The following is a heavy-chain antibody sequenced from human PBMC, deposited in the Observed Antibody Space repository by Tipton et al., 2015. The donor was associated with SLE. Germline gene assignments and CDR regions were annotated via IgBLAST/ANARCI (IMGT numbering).Heavy chain of an antibody. CDR2: IYTSGGT. CDR1: GGSISSGRYS. Sequence: TLSLTCTVSGGSISSGRYSWSWIRQPAGQGLEWIGHIYTSGGTNYIPSLKSRVTISVDTSKNQFSLKLTSVTAADTAVYYCAREITSAGTGWFDPWGQGTLVTVSS. CDR3: AREITSAGTGWFDP. J-gene: IGHJ5*02. D-gene: IGHD6-13*01. V-gene: IGHV4-61*09.